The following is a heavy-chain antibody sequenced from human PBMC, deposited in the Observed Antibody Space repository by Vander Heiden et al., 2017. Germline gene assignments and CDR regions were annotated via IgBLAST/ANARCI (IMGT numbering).Heavy chain of an antibody. CDR3: AKDIDGDANY. J-gene: IGHJ4*02. CDR1: GFTFDDYA. CDR2: ISWNSGSI. V-gene: IGHV3-9*01. Sequence: EVQLVESGGGLVQPGRSLRLSCAASGFTFDDYAMHWVRQAPGKGLEWVSGISWNSGSIGEADSVKGRFTISRDNAKNSLYLKMTSLRAEDTALYDVAKDIDGDANYWGQGTMVTVSS. D-gene: IGHD7-27*01.